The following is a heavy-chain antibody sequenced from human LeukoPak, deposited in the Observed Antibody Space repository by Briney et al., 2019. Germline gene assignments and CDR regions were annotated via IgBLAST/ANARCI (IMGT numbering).Heavy chain of an antibody. D-gene: IGHD1-26*01. Sequence: GSLTLSCTASGFTFSGYSMNWVRQAPGKGLEWVSSISSSTSYIFYADSMKGRFTISRDNAKNSLYLQMNSLRAEDTAVYYCARVWGVGATLGVFDIWGPGRMGAVSS. CDR1: GFTFSGYS. CDR3: ARVWGVGATLGVFDI. J-gene: IGHJ3*02. CDR2: ISSSTSYI. V-gene: IGHV3-21*01.